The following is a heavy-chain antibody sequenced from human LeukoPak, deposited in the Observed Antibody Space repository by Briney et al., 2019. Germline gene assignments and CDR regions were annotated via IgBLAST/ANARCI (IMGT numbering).Heavy chain of an antibody. V-gene: IGHV3-53*01. J-gene: IGHJ4*02. Sequence: GGSLRLSCTASGFTVSSNYMSWVRQAAGKGLEWVSVNYSGGTTYYADSVKGRFTISRDNAKNSLYLQMNSLRDEDTAVYYCARDRSSSAAPSLSYWGQGTLVTVSS. CDR2: NYSGGTT. CDR1: GFTVSSNY. D-gene: IGHD6-13*01. CDR3: ARDRSSSAAPSLSY.